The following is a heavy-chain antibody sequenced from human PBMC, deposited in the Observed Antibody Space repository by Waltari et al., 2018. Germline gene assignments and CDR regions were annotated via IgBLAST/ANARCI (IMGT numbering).Heavy chain of an antibody. J-gene: IGHJ5*02. Sequence: QVQLVQSGAEVKKPGASVKVSCKASGYTFTGYYMHWVRQAPGQGLEWMGWVNPNRGGTNYAQKFQGRVTMARDTSISTAYRELSRLRSDDTAVYYCARVPSTYCSSTSCSWFDPWGQGTLVTVSS. CDR2: VNPNRGGT. V-gene: IGHV1-2*02. CDR3: ARVPSTYCSSTSCSWFDP. CDR1: GYTFTGYY. D-gene: IGHD2-2*01.